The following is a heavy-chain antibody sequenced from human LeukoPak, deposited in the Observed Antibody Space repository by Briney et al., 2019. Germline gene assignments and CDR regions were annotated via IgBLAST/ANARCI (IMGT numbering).Heavy chain of an antibody. CDR1: GGSIISYY. D-gene: IGHD6-19*01. CDR3: ARARRVQYSSGWLFDY. CDR2: IYYSGST. Sequence: PSETLSFTSTVYGGSIISYYWSWIRQPPGKGRKGIGNIYYSGSTNYNPSLKSRVTISVDTSKSQFSLKLSSVTAADTAVYYCARARRVQYSSGWLFDYWGQGTLVTVSS. J-gene: IGHJ4*02. V-gene: IGHV4-59*01.